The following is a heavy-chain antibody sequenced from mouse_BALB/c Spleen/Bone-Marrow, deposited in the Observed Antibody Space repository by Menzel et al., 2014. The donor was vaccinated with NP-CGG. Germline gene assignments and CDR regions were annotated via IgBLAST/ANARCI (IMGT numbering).Heavy chain of an antibody. D-gene: IGHD2-4*01. CDR3: ARRRDYDYFDY. V-gene: IGHV5-6*02. CDR1: GFTFSNYG. Sequence: EVMLVEPGGDLVKPGGSLKLSCAASGFTFSNYGMSWVRQIPDKRLEWVATISSGGTYTFYPDSVKGRFTISRDNTKNTLTLQMTSLKSEDTAMYYCARRRDYDYFDYWGQGTTLTVSS. J-gene: IGHJ2*01. CDR2: ISSGGTYT.